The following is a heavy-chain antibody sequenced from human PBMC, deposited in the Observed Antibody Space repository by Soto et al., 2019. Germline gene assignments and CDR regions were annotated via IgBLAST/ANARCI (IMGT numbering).Heavy chain of an antibody. Sequence: QVQLVQSGGEVKKPGASVRVSCRASGYTFPTYGIAWVRQAPGQGLEWMGWISVYNGFTHYAQKFRGRVTVTTETSTSTVHMELRSLSSDDMAVYYCAREFEGHSSSWPFDYWGQGTLVTVSA. J-gene: IGHJ4*02. CDR1: GYTFPTYG. CDR3: AREFEGHSSSWPFDY. V-gene: IGHV1-18*03. CDR2: ISVYNGFT. D-gene: IGHD6-13*01.